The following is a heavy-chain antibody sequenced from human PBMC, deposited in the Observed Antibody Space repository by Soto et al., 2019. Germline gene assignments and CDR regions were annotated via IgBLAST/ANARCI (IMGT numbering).Heavy chain of an antibody. D-gene: IGHD6-13*01. CDR3: ARDLIAAAGSYYYYYGMDV. V-gene: IGHV1-3*01. CDR1: GYTFTSYA. J-gene: IGHJ6*04. CDR2: INAGNGNT. Sequence: QVQLVQSGAEVKKPGASVKVSCKASGYTFTSYAMHWVRQAPGQRLEWMGWINAGNGNTKYSQKFQGRVTITRDTSASTAYMELSSLRSEDTAVYYCARDLIAAAGSYYYYYGMDVWGEGTTVTVSS.